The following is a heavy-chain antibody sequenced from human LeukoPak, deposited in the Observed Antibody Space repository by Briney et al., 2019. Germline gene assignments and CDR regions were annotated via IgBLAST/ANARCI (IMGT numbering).Heavy chain of an antibody. CDR2: IKEDGSQK. V-gene: IGHV3-7*04. CDR3: ARGFGDC. CDR1: GFTFSRSW. D-gene: IGHD3-10*01. J-gene: IGHJ4*02. Sequence: GSLRLSCAASGFTFSRSWMIWVRQAPGKGLGWVANIKEDGSQKFYVDSVKGRFTISRDNARNSLYLQMSSLRAEDTAVYYCARGFGDCWGQGTLVTVSS.